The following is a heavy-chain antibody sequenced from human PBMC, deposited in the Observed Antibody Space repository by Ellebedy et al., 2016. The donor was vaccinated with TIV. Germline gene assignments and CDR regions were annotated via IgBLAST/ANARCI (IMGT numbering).Heavy chain of an antibody. CDR2: ISSSSSTI. J-gene: IGHJ4*02. D-gene: IGHD1-26*01. Sequence: GESLKISCAASGFTFSSYSMNWVRQAPGKGLEWVSYISSSSSTIYYADSVKGRFTISRDNAKNSLYLQMNSLRDEDTAVYYCRLELWEQQKRARDYWGQGTLVTVSS. V-gene: IGHV3-48*02. CDR1: GFTFSSYS. CDR3: RLELWEQQKRARDY.